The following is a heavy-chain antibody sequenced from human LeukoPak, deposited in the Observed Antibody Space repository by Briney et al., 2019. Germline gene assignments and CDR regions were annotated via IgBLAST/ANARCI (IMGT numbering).Heavy chain of an antibody. J-gene: IGHJ5*02. Sequence: SVKVSCKASGGTFSSYTISWVRQAPGQGLEWMGRIIPILGIANYAQKFQGRVTITADKSTSTAYMELSSLRSEDTAVYYCAREAVVVVAATRGNWFDPWGQGTLVTVSS. CDR1: GGTFSSYT. D-gene: IGHD2-15*01. CDR2: IIPILGIA. CDR3: AREAVVVVAATRGNWFDP. V-gene: IGHV1-69*04.